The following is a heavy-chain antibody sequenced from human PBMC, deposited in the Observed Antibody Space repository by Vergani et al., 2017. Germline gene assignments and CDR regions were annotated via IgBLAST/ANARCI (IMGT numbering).Heavy chain of an antibody. CDR1: GFRVTTYY. D-gene: IGHD2-15*01. Sequence: VELLESGGGLAQPGGSLRVSCSASGFRVTTYYMSWVRQAPGKGLEWVSVIKSDGRTSYAESVRGRFTISRDTSRNAAYLQMNILRVEDTGVYYCTRSECSGTTCYGHYFDLWGHGILVTVSP. CDR3: TRSECSGTTCYGHYFDL. CDR2: IKSDGRT. J-gene: IGHJ4*01. V-gene: IGHV3-66*02.